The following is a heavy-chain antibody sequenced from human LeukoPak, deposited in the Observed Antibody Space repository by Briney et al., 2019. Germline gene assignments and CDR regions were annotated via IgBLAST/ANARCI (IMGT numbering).Heavy chain of an antibody. CDR2: IYYSGST. D-gene: IGHD4-11*01. CDR1: GGSISTDY. Sequence: SETLSLTCAFSGGSISTDYWSWVRQPPGKGLQWIGYIYYSGSTNYNPSLKSRVTISLNTATNQFSLRLRSVTAADTAVYYCARRVAVGNYFDPWGQGTLVTVSS. V-gene: IGHV4-59*08. CDR3: ARRVAVGNYFDP. J-gene: IGHJ5*02.